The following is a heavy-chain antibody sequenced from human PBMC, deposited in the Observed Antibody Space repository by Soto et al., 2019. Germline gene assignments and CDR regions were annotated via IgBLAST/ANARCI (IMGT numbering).Heavy chain of an antibody. CDR1: GYTFTNYG. CDR3: VRKRGSSINYYGMDV. Sequence: ASVKVSCKASGYTFTNYGITWVRQAPGQGLEWVGWISAYNGKTDYAQKVQGRVTMTTDTSTNTAYMELSSLGFEDTAVYYCVRKRGSSINYYGMDVWGQGTTVTVSS. CDR2: ISAYNGKT. V-gene: IGHV1-18*01. D-gene: IGHD5-18*01. J-gene: IGHJ6*01.